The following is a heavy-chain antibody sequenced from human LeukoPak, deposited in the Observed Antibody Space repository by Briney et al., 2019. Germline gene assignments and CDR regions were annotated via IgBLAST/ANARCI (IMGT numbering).Heavy chain of an antibody. D-gene: IGHD6-13*01. J-gene: IGHJ4*02. CDR2: ISYDGSNK. Sequence: GGSLRLSCAASGFTFSSYAMHWVRQAPGKGLEWVAVISYDGSNKYYADSVKGRFTISRDNSKNTLYLQMNSLRAEDTAVYYCARDLGFVCYSSSWTPFDYWGQGTLVTVSS. CDR1: GFTFSSYA. V-gene: IGHV3-30*04. CDR3: ARDLGFVCYSSSWTPFDY.